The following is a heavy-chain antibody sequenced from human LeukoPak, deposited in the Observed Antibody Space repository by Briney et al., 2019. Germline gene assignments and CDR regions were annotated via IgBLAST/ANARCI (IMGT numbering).Heavy chain of an antibody. CDR2: ISGSGGST. J-gene: IGHJ4*02. D-gene: IGHD3-10*01. V-gene: IGHV3-23*01. CDR1: GFTFSSYA. CDR3: AKDHSPVLLWFGELLFG. Sequence: GGSLRLSCAASGFTFSSYATSWVRQAPGKGLEWVSAISGSGGSTYYADSVKGRFTISRDNSKNTLYLQMNSLRAEDTAVYYCAKDHSPVLLWFGELLFGRGQGTLVTVSS.